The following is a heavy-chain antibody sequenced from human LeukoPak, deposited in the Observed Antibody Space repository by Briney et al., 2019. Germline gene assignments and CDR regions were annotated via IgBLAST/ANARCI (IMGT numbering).Heavy chain of an antibody. D-gene: IGHD1-26*01. CDR3: ASGPSYSGSNEYFDS. CDR1: GYTFTSYA. J-gene: IGHJ4*02. Sequence: ASVKVSCKASGYTFTSYAMNWVRQAPGQGLEWMGWINTNTGNPTYAQDYTGRFVFSLDTSVSTTYLQISRLKAEDTAVYYCASGPSYSGSNEYFDSWGQGTLVTVSS. CDR2: INTNTGNP. V-gene: IGHV7-4-1*02.